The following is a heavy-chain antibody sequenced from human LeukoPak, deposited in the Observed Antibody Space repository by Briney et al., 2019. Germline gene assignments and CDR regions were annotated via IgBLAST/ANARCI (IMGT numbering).Heavy chain of an antibody. D-gene: IGHD3-22*01. CDR2: ISGSGGST. Sequence: GGSLRLSCAASGLTFSSYAMSWVRQAPGKGLEWVSAISGSGGSTYYADSVKGRFTISRDNSKNTLYLQMNSLRAEDTAVYYCARVTYYYDSSGYYPPYYYYYYMDVWGKGTTVTVSS. CDR3: ARVTYYYDSSGYYPPYYYYYYMDV. J-gene: IGHJ6*03. CDR1: GLTFSSYA. V-gene: IGHV3-23*01.